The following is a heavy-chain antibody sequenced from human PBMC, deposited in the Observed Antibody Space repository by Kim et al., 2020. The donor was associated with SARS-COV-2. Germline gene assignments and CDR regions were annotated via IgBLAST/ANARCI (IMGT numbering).Heavy chain of an antibody. CDR3: ARDGVDTADYYGMDV. V-gene: IGHV4-59*01. Sequence: PSLKSRVTLSVDTSKNQFSLKLSSVTAADTAVYYCARDGVDTADYYGMDVWGQGTTVTVSS. J-gene: IGHJ6*02. D-gene: IGHD5-18*01.